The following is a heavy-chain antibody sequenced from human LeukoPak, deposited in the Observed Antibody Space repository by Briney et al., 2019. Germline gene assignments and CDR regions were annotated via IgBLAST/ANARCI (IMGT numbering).Heavy chain of an antibody. J-gene: IGHJ5*02. CDR2: INHSGST. D-gene: IGHD4-17*01. CDR3: ARGRSEDYGVVGGWFDP. Sequence: SETLSLTCAVYGVSFSGYYWSWIRQPPGKGREWIGEINHSGSTNYNPSLKSRVTISVDTSKNQFSLKLSSVTAPDTAVYYCARGRSEDYGVVGGWFDPWGQGTLVTVSS. V-gene: IGHV4-34*01. CDR1: GVSFSGYY.